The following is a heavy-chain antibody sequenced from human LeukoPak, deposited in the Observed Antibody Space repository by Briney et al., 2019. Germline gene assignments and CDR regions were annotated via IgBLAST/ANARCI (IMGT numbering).Heavy chain of an antibody. D-gene: IGHD4-17*01. J-gene: IGHJ4*02. CDR2: INHSGST. V-gene: IGHV4-34*01. CDR3: ARGHYGDDFDY. CDR1: GGSFSGYY. Sequence: SETLSLTCAVYGGSFSGYYWSWIRQPPGKGLEWIGEINHSGSTNYNPSLKSRVTISVDTSKNQFSLKLSSVTAADMAVYYCARGHYGDDFDYWGQGTLVTVSS.